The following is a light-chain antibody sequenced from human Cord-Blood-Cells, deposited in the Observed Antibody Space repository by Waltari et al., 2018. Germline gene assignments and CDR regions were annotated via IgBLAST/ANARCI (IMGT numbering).Light chain of an antibody. CDR3: QQYYSYPRT. CDR2: AAS. J-gene: IGKJ1*01. CDR1: QGISSY. V-gene: IGKV1-8*01. Sequence: AIRITQSPSSLPASTGDRFTITCRASQGISSYLAWYQQKPGKAPKLLIYAASTLQSGVPSRFSGSGSGTDFTLTISCLQSEDFATYYCQQYYSYPRTFGQGTKVEIK.